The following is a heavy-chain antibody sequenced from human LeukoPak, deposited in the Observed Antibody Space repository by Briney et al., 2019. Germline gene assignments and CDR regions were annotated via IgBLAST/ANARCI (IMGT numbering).Heavy chain of an antibody. CDR1: GGTFSTYA. CDR2: IIPALNIP. D-gene: IGHD5-18*01. Sequence: FSVTVSCQASGGTFSTYAIMWVRQAPGQGLEWMGRIIPALNIPNYAQKFQGRVTITADESTTTAYMELSSLRSEDTAVYYCVRDELDTDLLSRGFDPWAEVPGVSVSS. V-gene: IGHV1-69*04. CDR3: VRDELDTDLLSRGFDP. J-gene: IGHJ5*02.